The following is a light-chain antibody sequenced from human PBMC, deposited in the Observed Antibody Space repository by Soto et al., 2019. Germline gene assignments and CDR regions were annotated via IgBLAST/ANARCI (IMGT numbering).Light chain of an antibody. CDR2: DTC. V-gene: IGKV3-15*01. J-gene: IGKJ4*01. CDR3: QPYNNWPLN. CDR1: QGIGDT. Sequence: VMVPSPATLSGSAGGGATVLCRASQGIGDTLAWYQHKPGQTPRLLIYDTCTRATGVPTRFSGSRSGAEFRLTITRLQSEDFAVYYCQPYNNWPLNFGGGTKV.